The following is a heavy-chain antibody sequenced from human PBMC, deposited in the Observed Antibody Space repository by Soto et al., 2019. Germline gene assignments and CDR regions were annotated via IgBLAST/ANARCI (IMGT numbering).Heavy chain of an antibody. V-gene: IGHV4-61*01. D-gene: IGHD5-18*01. Sequence: SETLSLTCTVSGDSVSSSSYYWSWIRQPPGKGLEWIGYIYYSGSTNYNTSLKSRVTISVDTSKNQFSLKLSSVTAADTAVYNCASASEKLLIQPKFDSWGQGTLVTVSS. CDR1: GDSVSSSSYY. CDR3: ASASEKLLIQPKFDS. CDR2: IYYSGST. J-gene: IGHJ4*02.